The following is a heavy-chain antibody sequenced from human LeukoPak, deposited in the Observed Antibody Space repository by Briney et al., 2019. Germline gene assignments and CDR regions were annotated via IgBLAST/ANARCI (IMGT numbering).Heavy chain of an antibody. V-gene: IGHV4-4*07. J-gene: IGHJ4*02. D-gene: IGHD6-19*01. Sequence: PSETLSLTCTVSGGSISSYYWSWIRQPAGKGLEWMGRIYTSGSTNYNPSLKSRVTMSVDTSKNQFSLKLSSVTAADTAVYYCARDKNRAYSSGRLWTLDYFDYWGQGTLVTVSS. CDR1: GGSISSYY. CDR2: IYTSGST. CDR3: ARDKNRAYSSGRLWTLDYFDY.